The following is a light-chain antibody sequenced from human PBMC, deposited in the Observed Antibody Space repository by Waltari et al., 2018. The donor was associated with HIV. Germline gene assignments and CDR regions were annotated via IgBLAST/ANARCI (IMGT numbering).Light chain of an antibody. CDR1: SGSIASNS. J-gene: IGLJ3*02. CDR2: EVN. Sequence: NFMLTQPHSVSESPGKTVTISCTRSSGSIASNSVQWYQQRPVSSPTTVIDEVNQRPSGVPVRFSGSIDSSSNSASLTIAGLKTEDEADYYCQSYDSSNHGVFGGGTKLTVL. CDR3: QSYDSSNHGV. V-gene: IGLV6-57*01.